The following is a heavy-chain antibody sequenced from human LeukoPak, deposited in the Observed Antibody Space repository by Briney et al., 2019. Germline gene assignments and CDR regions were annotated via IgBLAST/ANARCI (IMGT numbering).Heavy chain of an antibody. D-gene: IGHD5-18*01. CDR1: GFILSNYN. CDR3: ARALGYSYGYVIDY. J-gene: IGHJ4*02. V-gene: IGHV3-48*01. CDR2: ISSTSSSI. Sequence: GGSLRLSCAASGFILSNYNMNWVRQAPGKGLEWVSYISSTSSSIYYADSVKGRFTISGDKAKNSLYLQMSSLRAEDTGVYYCARALGYSYGYVIDYWGQGILVTVSS.